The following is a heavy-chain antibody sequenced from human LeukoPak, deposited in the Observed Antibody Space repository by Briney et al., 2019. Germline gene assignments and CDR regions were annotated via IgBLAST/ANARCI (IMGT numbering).Heavy chain of an antibody. CDR2: IKGDGSEK. Sequence: PGGSLRLSCAASGXTFSSYWVSWVRQAPGKGLEWVANIKGDGSEKYYVVSVKGRFTVSRDNAKNSLYLQMNSLRGEDTAVYYCLRDYGGVWGQGTLVTVSS. CDR1: GXTFSSYW. CDR3: LRDYGGV. J-gene: IGHJ4*02. D-gene: IGHD3-16*01. V-gene: IGHV3-7*04.